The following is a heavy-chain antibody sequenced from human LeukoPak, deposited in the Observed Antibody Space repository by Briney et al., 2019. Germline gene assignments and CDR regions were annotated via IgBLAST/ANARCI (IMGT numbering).Heavy chain of an antibody. D-gene: IGHD6-19*01. J-gene: IGHJ4*02. CDR3: ARDSEEAGFDD. Sequence: GSLRLSCAASGLTVTSNSMNWVRQAPGKGLEWLSIIYSGGTTYYADSVQGRFTISRDKSQNTVFLQMTNLRVEDTAVYYCARDSEEAGFDDWGQGTLVSVSS. CDR2: IYSGGTT. CDR1: GLTVTSNS. V-gene: IGHV3-53*01.